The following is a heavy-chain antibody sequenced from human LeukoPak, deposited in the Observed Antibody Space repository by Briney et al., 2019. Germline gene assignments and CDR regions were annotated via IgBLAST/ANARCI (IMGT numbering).Heavy chain of an antibody. Sequence: PGGSLRLSCAASGFTFGSYWMTWVRQAPGKGLEWVANIKQDGSEKYYVDSVKGRFTISRDNAKNSVYLQMNSLRAEDTAVYYCGRDEGAISAWGQGTLVTVSS. CDR1: GFTFGSYW. V-gene: IGHV3-7*04. CDR3: GRDEGAISA. D-gene: IGHD3-3*02. J-gene: IGHJ5*02. CDR2: IKQDGSEK.